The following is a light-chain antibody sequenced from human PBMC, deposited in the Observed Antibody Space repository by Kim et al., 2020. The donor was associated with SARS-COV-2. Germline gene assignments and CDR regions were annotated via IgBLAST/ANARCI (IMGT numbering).Light chain of an antibody. V-gene: IGKV2-29*02. Sequence: DIVMTQSPLSLSVTPGQSASISCTSSESLMQTDGRTYLYWYLQRPGQSPQLLIYEVSSRFSGVPDRFSGRGSGTDFTLHISRVEAEDVGVYYCMQGIHLPRTFGQGTRLEIK. CDR3: MQGIHLPRT. CDR2: EVS. J-gene: IGKJ5*01. CDR1: ESLMQTDGRTY.